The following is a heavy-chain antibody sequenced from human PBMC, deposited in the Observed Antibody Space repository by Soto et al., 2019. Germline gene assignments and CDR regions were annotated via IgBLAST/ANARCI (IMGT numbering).Heavy chain of an antibody. Sequence: GSLRLSCAASGYTFSDYYMSWIRQTPGKGLEWISYIDTSGTKIYYADSVKGRFTITRDNAKNSLYLEMNSLRDEDTAVYYCASHYDMWSGYLSPVDYWGQGTLVTVSS. D-gene: IGHD3-3*01. CDR2: IDTSGTKI. J-gene: IGHJ4*02. CDR3: ASHYDMWSGYLSPVDY. CDR1: GYTFSDYY. V-gene: IGHV3-11*01.